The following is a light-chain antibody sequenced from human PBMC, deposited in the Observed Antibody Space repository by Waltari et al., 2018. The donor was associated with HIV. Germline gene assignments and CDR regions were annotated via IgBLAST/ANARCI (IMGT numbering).Light chain of an antibody. CDR1: NSDFGGYNY. CDR3: SSYANKNGFYVV. CDR2: EVT. J-gene: IGLJ2*01. V-gene: IGLV2-8*01. Sequence: QSALTQPPSASGSPGQSVTISCTGTNSDFGGYNYVSWYQQHPGKAPKLVISEVTKRPSGVPDRFSGSKSGTTASLTVSGLQTEDEADYYCSSYANKNGFYVVFGGGTKLTVL.